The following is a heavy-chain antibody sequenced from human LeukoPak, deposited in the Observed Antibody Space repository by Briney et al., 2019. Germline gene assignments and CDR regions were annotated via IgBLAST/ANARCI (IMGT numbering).Heavy chain of an antibody. V-gene: IGHV4-30-2*01. Sequence: SETLSLTCAVSGVSISSGGYSWSWIRQPPGKGLEWIGYIYHSGSTYYNPSLKSRVTISVDRSKNQFSLKLSSVTAADTAVYYCARGSYYPSWFDPWGQGTLVTVSS. D-gene: IGHD3-10*01. CDR3: ARGSYYPSWFDP. CDR1: GVSISSGGYS. CDR2: IYHSGST. J-gene: IGHJ5*02.